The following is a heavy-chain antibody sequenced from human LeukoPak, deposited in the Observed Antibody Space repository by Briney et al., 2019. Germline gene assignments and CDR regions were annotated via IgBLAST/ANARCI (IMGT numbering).Heavy chain of an antibody. Sequence: GVSLRLSCAASGFTFSSYSMNWVRQAPGKGLEWVSSISSSSSYIYYADSVKGRFTIPRDNAKNSLYLQMNSLRAEDTAVYYCARDGVIAPDYYYYGMDVWGQGTTVTVSS. CDR3: ARDGVIAPDYYYYGMDV. V-gene: IGHV3-21*01. CDR1: GFTFSSYS. J-gene: IGHJ6*02. CDR2: ISSSSSYI. D-gene: IGHD3-16*02.